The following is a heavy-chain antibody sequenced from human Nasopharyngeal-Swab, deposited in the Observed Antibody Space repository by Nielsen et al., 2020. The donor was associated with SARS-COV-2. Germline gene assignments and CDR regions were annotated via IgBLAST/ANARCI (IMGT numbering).Heavy chain of an antibody. V-gene: IGHV3-21*01. Sequence: GESLKISCAASGFTFSSYSMNWVRQAPGKGLEWVSSISSSSSYIYYVDSVKGRFTISRDNAKNSLYLQMNSLRAEDTAVYYCARDKGIQYCSSTSCYESMIDYYGMDVWGQGTTVTISS. J-gene: IGHJ6*02. CDR2: ISSSSSYI. CDR3: ARDKGIQYCSSTSCYESMIDYYGMDV. D-gene: IGHD2-2*01. CDR1: GFTFSSYS.